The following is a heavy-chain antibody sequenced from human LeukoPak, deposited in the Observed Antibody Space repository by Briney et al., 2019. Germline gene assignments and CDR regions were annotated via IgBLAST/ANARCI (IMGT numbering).Heavy chain of an antibody. J-gene: IGHJ3*02. V-gene: IGHV4-4*08. CDR2: IYSNEAT. Sequence: SETLSLTCTVSGGSITGYHWSWIRQPPGKELEWIGYIYSNEATEYKPSLKNRVTISADTSKNQFSLKLTSVTAADTAIYYCARRNDFHIWGQGTMVTVSS. CDR1: GGSITGYH. CDR3: ARRNDFHI.